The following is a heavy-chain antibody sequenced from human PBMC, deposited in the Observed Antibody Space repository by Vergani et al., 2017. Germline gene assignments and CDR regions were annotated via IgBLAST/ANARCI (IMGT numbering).Heavy chain of an antibody. CDR3: ARTYVWGGYRFDY. V-gene: IGHV1-3*01. J-gene: IGHJ4*02. CDR1: GYTFTSYA. D-gene: IGHD3-16*02. Sequence: QVQLVQSGAEVKKPGASVKVSCKASGYTFTSYAMHWVRQAPGQRLEWMGWINAGNGNTKYSQKFQGRVTITRDTSASTAYMALSSLRSEDTAVYYCARTYVWGGYRFDYWGQGTLVTVSS. CDR2: INAGNGNT.